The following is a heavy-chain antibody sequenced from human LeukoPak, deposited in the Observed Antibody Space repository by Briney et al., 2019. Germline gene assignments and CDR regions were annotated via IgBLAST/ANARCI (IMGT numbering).Heavy chain of an antibody. CDR3: ARATEDSSSFFRPPKNFDY. CDR1: GGSISSSSYY. V-gene: IGHV4-39*07. D-gene: IGHD6-6*01. CDR2: IYYSGST. J-gene: IGHJ4*02. Sequence: SETLSLTCTVSGGSISSSSYYWGWIRQPPGKGLEWIGSIYYSGSTYYNPSLKSRVTISVDTSKNQFSLKLSSVTAADTAVYYCARATEDSSSFFRPPKNFDYWGQGTLVTVSS.